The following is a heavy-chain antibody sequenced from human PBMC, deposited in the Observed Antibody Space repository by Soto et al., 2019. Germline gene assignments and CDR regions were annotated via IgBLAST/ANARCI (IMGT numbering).Heavy chain of an antibody. J-gene: IGHJ6*03. V-gene: IGHV4-59*01. CDR3: ARDRACCSGASCYAGSNYYYYMDV. D-gene: IGHD2-2*01. CDR2: IYYNGST. CDR1: GGSISRYY. Sequence: QVQLQESGPGLVKPSETLSVTCTVSGGSISRYYWSWIRQPPGKGLEWIGYIYYNGSTNYNPSLKSRVTISVNTSKNQFSLKLSSVTAADTAVYYCARDRACCSGASCYAGSNYYYYMDVWGKGTTVTVSS.